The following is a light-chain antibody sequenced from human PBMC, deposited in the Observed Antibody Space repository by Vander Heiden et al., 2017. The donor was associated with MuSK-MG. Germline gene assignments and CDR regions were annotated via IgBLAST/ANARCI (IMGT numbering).Light chain of an antibody. J-gene: IGLJ1*01. CDR1: NIGSKS. CDR2: YDS. Sequence: SYVLTQPPSVSVAPGKTARITCGGNNIGSKSVHWYQQKPGQAPVLVIYYDSDRPSGIPERFSGSNSGNTATLTISRVEAGDEADYYCQVWDSSTGGYVFGTGTKVTVL. CDR3: QVWDSSTGGYV. V-gene: IGLV3-21*04.